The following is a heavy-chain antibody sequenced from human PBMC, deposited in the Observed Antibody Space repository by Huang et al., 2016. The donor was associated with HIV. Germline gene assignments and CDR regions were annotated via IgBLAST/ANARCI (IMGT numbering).Heavy chain of an antibody. Sequence: EVQLVESGGGLVQPGGSLRLSCAASGFSISSYGMHWVRQAPGKGLVWVSRINSDGSSTSDADAVKGRFTISRDNAKNTRYLQMNSLRAEDTAVYYCARDPRIQSWLNFFDYWGQGTLVSVSS. D-gene: IGHD3-22*01. CDR1: GFSISSYG. J-gene: IGHJ4*02. CDR3: ARDPRIQSWLNFFDY. V-gene: IGHV3-74*01. CDR2: INSDGSST.